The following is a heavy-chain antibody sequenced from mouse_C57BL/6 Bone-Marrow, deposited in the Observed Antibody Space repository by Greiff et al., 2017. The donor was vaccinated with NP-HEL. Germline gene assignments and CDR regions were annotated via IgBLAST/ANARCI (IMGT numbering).Heavy chain of an antibody. CDR3: ARKSDYYGNSYYAMDY. CDR1: GYTFTSYD. Sequence: LEESGPELVKPGASVKLSCKASGYTFTSYDINWVKQRPGQGLEWIGWIYPRDGSTKYNEKFKGKATLTVDTSSSTAYMELHSLTSEDSAVYFCARKSDYYGNSYYAMDYWGQGTSVTVSS. D-gene: IGHD2-1*01. J-gene: IGHJ4*01. V-gene: IGHV1-85*01. CDR2: IYPRDGST.